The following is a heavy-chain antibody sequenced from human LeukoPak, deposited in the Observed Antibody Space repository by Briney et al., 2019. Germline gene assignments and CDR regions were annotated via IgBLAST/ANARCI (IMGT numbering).Heavy chain of an antibody. CDR3: ARDVGGREGLDY. CDR2: IYYSGST. V-gene: IGHV4-59*01. J-gene: IGHJ4*02. D-gene: IGHD2-15*01. CDR1: GGSISSYY. Sequence: SETLSLTCTVSGGSISSYYWSWIRQPPGKGLEWIGYIYYSGSTNYNPYLKSRVTISVDTSKNQFSLKLSSVTAADTAVYYCARDVGGREGLDYWGQGTLVTVSS.